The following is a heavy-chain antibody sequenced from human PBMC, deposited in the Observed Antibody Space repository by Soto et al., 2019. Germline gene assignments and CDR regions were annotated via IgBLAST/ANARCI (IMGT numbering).Heavy chain of an antibody. D-gene: IGHD6-13*01. CDR3: AIRGIAAAGTPAPPGSDAFDI. CDR2: INPNSGGT. CDR1: GYTFTVYY. Sequence: GASVKVSCKASGYTFTVYYMHWVRQAPGQGLEWMGWINPNSGGTNYAQKFQGWVTMTRDTSISTAYMELSRLRSDDTAVYYCAIRGIAAAGTPAPPGSDAFDIWGQGTMVTVSS. J-gene: IGHJ3*02. V-gene: IGHV1-2*04.